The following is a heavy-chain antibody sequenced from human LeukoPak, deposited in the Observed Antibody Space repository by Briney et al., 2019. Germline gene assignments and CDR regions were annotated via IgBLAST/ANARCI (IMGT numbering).Heavy chain of an antibody. CDR3: ARARSSGFLFGPAYNWFDP. D-gene: IGHD6-19*01. Sequence: TPSETLSLTCTVPGGSISSYYWSWIRQPPGKGLEWIGYIYYSGSTNYNPSLKSRVTISVDTSKNQFSLKLSSVTAADTAVYYCARARSSGFLFGPAYNWFDPWGQGTLVTVSS. CDR1: GGSISSYY. CDR2: IYYSGST. V-gene: IGHV4-59*01. J-gene: IGHJ5*02.